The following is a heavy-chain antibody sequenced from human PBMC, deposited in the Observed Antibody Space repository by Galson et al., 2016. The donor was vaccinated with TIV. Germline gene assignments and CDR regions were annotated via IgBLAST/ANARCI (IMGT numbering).Heavy chain of an antibody. V-gene: IGHV3-33*01. Sequence: SLRLSCAASGFNFNGYGIHWVRQAPGKGLEWVAVIWYNGSDSHYADSVKGRLAISRDNSKNTVYLQMNSLRVEDTAVYFCARDPRLYGVYSLGYFDYWGQGTLVTVSS. CDR2: IWYNGSDS. CDR3: ARDPRLYGVYSLGYFDY. D-gene: IGHD4-17*01. CDR1: GFNFNGYG. J-gene: IGHJ4*02.